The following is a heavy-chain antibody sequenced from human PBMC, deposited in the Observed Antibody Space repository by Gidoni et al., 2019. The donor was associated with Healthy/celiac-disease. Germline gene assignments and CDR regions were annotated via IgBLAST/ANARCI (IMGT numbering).Heavy chain of an antibody. CDR1: GFTFSSYS. V-gene: IGHV3-21*01. D-gene: IGHD4-17*01. Sequence: EVQLVESGRGLVKPGGSLTLSCAAPGFTFSSYSMNWFRQAPGKGLEWVSSISSSSSYIYYADAVKGRFTISRDNAKNSLYLQMNSLRAEDTAVYYWARVAGDYGGGWGQGTLVTVSS. J-gene: IGHJ4*02. CDR3: ARVAGDYGGG. CDR2: ISSSSSYI.